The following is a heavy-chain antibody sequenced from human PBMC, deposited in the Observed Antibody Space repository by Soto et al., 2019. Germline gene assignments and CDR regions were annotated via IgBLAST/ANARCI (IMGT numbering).Heavy chain of an antibody. CDR1: GFTFSSYS. CDR3: AKEIQLCFGTVDY. Sequence: EVQLLESGGGLVQPGGSLRPSCAASGFTFSSYSMSWVRQAPGKGLEWVSPISGSGGSTYNADSVKGRFRISRDNANNTMYLQMNIMRAEDTAVYYCAKEIQLCFGTVDYWGQGTLVTVSS. CDR2: ISGSGGST. J-gene: IGHJ4*02. D-gene: IGHD5-18*01. V-gene: IGHV3-23*01.